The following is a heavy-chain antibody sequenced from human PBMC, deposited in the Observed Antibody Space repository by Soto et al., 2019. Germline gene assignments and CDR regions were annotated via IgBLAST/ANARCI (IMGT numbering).Heavy chain of an antibody. CDR1: GYTFTSYG. D-gene: IGHD6-6*01. CDR2: ISAYNGNT. V-gene: IGHV1-18*04. CDR3: ARDGGAYSSSSGPYYYYGMDV. J-gene: IGHJ6*02. Sequence: GASVKVSCKASGYTFTSYGISWVRQAPGQGLEWMGWISAYNGNTNYAQKLQGRVTMTTDTSTSTAYMELRSLRSDDTAVYYCARDGGAYSSSSGPYYYYGMDVWGQGTTVTVSS.